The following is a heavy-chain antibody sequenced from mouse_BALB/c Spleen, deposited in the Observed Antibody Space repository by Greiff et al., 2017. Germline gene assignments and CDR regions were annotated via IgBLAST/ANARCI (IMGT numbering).Heavy chain of an antibody. V-gene: IGHV14-3*02. CDR2: IDPANGNT. CDR3: ARSGVPDD. CDR1: GFNIKDTY. D-gene: IGHD2-14*01. J-gene: IGHJ2*01. Sequence: EVQRVESGAELVKPGASVKLSCTASGFNIKDTYMHWVKQRPEQGLEWIGRIDPANGNTKYDPKFQGKATITADTSSNTAYLQLSSLTSEDTAVYYCARSGVPDDWGKGTTLTVAS.